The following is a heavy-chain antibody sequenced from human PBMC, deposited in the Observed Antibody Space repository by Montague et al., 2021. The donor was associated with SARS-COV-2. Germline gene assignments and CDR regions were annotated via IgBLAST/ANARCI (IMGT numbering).Heavy chain of an antibody. CDR1: GFTFSSYS. CDR2: ISSSTNII. V-gene: IGHV3-48*04. D-gene: IGHD6-6*01. Sequence: SLRLSCAASGFTFSSYSVNWVRQAPGKGLEWISYISSSTNIIYYADSVKGRFTISRDNARNSLYLQVNSLRVDDTAVYYCAKDLVLRAARPDALDVWGQGTVVTVSS. CDR3: AKDLVLRAARPDALDV. J-gene: IGHJ3*01.